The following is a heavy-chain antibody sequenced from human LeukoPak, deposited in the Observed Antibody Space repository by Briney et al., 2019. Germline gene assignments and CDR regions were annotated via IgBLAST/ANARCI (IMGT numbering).Heavy chain of an antibody. Sequence: ASVKVSCEASGYTFTSYDINWVRQATGQGLEWMGWMNPNSGNTGYAQKFQGRVTMTRNTSISTAYMELSSLRSEDTAVYYCARVDFWSGYYSDYWGQGTLVTVSS. CDR1: GYTFTSYD. CDR2: MNPNSGNT. D-gene: IGHD3-3*01. V-gene: IGHV1-8*01. CDR3: ARVDFWSGYYSDY. J-gene: IGHJ4*02.